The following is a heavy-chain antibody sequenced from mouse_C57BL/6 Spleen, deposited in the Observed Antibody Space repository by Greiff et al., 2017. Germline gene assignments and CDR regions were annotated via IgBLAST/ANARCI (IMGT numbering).Heavy chain of an antibody. D-gene: IGHD1-1*01. V-gene: IGHV5-17*01. Sequence: EVKVVESGGGLVKPGGSLKLSCAASGFTFSDYGMHWVRQAPEKGLEWVAYISSGSSTIYYADTVKGRFTISRDNAKNTLFLQMTSLRSEDTAMYYCASSSRSSYGYFDVWGTGTTVTVSS. CDR3: ASSSRSSYGYFDV. J-gene: IGHJ1*03. CDR2: ISSGSSTI. CDR1: GFTFSDYG.